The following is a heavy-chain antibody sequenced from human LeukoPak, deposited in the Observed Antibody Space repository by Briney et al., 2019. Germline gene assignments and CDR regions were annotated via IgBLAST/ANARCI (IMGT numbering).Heavy chain of an antibody. CDR3: ARDSSEYQLPTGGSLTY. Sequence: SETLSLTYIVSGSSISRGFYWGWIRQPPGKGLEWIGTINHSGSTFYTPSLKSRVAISVDTSKNQFSLKLSSVTAADTAVYFCARDSSEYQLPTGGSLTYWGQGALVTVSS. D-gene: IGHD2-2*01. CDR2: INHSGST. J-gene: IGHJ4*02. V-gene: IGHV4-38-2*02. CDR1: GSSISRGFY.